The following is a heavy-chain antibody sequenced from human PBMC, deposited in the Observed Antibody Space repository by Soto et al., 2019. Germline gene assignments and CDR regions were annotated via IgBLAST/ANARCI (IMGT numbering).Heavy chain of an antibody. CDR2: ISDSGGST. J-gene: IGHJ4*02. Sequence: GGSLRLSCTASGFTFSSYIMNWVRQAPGKGLEWVSAISDSGGSTFYADSAKGRFTISRDNSKNTLYLQMNGLRSEDTAIYYCAAALSGYTPNYDYWGQGTPVTVSS. V-gene: IGHV3-23*01. CDR1: GFTFSSYI. D-gene: IGHD5-18*01. CDR3: AAALSGYTPNYDY.